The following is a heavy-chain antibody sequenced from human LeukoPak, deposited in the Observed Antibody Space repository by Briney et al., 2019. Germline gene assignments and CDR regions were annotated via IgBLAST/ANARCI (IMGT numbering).Heavy chain of an antibody. CDR3: ARGGSQVRYFDWLLHPFDY. J-gene: IGHJ4*02. V-gene: IGHV3-23*01. Sequence: GGSLRLSCAASGFTFSSYAMSWVRQAPGKGLEWVSAISGSGGSTYYADSVKGRFTISRDNSKNTLYLQMNSLRAEDTAVYYCARGGSQVRYFDWLLHPFDYWGQGTLVTVSS. CDR1: GFTFSSYA. D-gene: IGHD3-9*01. CDR2: ISGSGGST.